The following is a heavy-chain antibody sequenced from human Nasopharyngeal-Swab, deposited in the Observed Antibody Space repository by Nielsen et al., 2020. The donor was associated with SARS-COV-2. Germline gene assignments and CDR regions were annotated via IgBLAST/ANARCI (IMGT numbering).Heavy chain of an antibody. V-gene: IGHV3-21*01. CDR3: ARDGLDYEFLSAYFMDV. CDR2: ISSSSSYI. Sequence: GESLKISCAASGFTFNNYNFNWVRQAPGKGLEWVSSISSSSSYIYYADSVKGRFTISRDNAKNTLYLQMNSLRAEDTAVYYCARDGLDYEFLSAYFMDVWGQGTTVTVSS. CDR1: GFTFNNYN. J-gene: IGHJ6*02. D-gene: IGHD3-3*01.